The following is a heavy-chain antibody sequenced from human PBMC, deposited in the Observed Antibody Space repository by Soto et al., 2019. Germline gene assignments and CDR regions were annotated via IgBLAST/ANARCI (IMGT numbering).Heavy chain of an antibody. CDR3: ATLLGDSSGYPPV. V-gene: IGHV1-24*01. D-gene: IGHD3-22*01. Sequence: GGSVKVSLKVSGYPLTELSMHLVRQAPGKGLECMGGFDPEDGETIYAQKFQGRVTMTEDTSTDTAYMELSSLRSEDTAVYYCATLLGDSSGYPPVWGQGTLVTVSS. CDR2: FDPEDGET. CDR1: GYPLTELS. J-gene: IGHJ4*02.